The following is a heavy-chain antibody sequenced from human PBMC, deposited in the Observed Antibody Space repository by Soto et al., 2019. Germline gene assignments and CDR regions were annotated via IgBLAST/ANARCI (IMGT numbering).Heavy chain of an antibody. D-gene: IGHD5-12*01. Sequence: GGSLRLSCAASGFIVNNIFMTWVRQAPGKGLEWVSYISSSSSTIYYADSVKGRFTISRDNAKNSLYLQMNSLRAEDTAVYYCARTSGYDMYYFDYWGQGTLVTVSS. V-gene: IGHV3-48*01. J-gene: IGHJ4*02. CDR3: ARTSGYDMYYFDY. CDR2: ISSSSSTI. CDR1: GFIVNNIF.